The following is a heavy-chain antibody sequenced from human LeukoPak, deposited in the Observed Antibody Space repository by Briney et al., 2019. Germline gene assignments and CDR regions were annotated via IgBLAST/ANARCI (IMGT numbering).Heavy chain of an antibody. CDR1: GFTFSSYG. Sequence: GGSLRLSCAASGFTFSSYGMHWVRQAPGKGLEWVAVISYDGSNKYYADSVKGRFTISRDNSKSTLYLQMNSLRAEDTAVYYCAYGYSSSWGQLDYWGQGTLVTVSS. CDR3: AYGYSSSWGQLDY. CDR2: ISYDGSNK. D-gene: IGHD6-13*01. V-gene: IGHV3-30*03. J-gene: IGHJ4*02.